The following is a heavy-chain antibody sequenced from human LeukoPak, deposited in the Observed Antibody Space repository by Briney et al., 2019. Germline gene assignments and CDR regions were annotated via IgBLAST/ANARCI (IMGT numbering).Heavy chain of an antibody. CDR2: IYASGGT. CDR1: GGSISSYY. Sequence: SETLSLTCTVPGGSISSYYWSWIRQPAGKGLEWIGRIYASGGTNYSPSLKSRVTMSVDTSKNQFSLRLSSVTAADTAVYYCARGDYSVAGSSGVYYFYGMDVWGQGTTVTVSS. V-gene: IGHV4-4*07. J-gene: IGHJ6*02. CDR3: ARGDYSVAGSSGVYYFYGMDV. D-gene: IGHD6-19*01.